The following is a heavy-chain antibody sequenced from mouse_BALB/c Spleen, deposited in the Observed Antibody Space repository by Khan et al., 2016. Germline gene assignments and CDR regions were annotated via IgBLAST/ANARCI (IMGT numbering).Heavy chain of an antibody. V-gene: IGHV5-6*01. CDR2: ITSGGSYT. CDR1: GFTFSTYG. CDR3: ARRDPTTTGFAY. Sequence: EVELVESGGDLVKPGGSLKLSCAASGFTFSTYGMSWVRQTPDKRLEWIATITSGGSYTYYPDSVKGRFTISRDNDKNTLYLQRSSLKSEDTAMYYCARRDPTTTGFAYGGQGTLVTVS. J-gene: IGHJ3*01. D-gene: IGHD2-12*01.